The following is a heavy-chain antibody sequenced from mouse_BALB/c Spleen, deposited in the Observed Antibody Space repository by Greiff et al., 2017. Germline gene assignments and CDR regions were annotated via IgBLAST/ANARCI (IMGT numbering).Heavy chain of an antibody. CDR1: GFTFSSYT. V-gene: IGHV5-12-2*01. D-gene: IGHD2-4*01. Sequence: EVKLVESGGGLVQPGGSLKLSCAASGFTFSSYTMSWVRQTPEKRLEWVAYISNGGGSTYYPDTVKGRFTISRDNAKNTLYLQMSSLKSEDTAMYYCARHRGSTMITTGFAYWGQGTLVTVSA. J-gene: IGHJ3*01. CDR2: ISNGGGST. CDR3: ARHRGSTMITTGFAY.